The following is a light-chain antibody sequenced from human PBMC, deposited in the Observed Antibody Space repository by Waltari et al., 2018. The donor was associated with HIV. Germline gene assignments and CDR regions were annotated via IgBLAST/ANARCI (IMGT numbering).Light chain of an antibody. CDR1: PGAVTSGHC. CDR3: LLSFNGVVV. J-gene: IGLJ2*01. V-gene: IGLV7-46*01. Sequence: QAVVTQEPSLPVSAGGTVTLTCASSPGAVTSGHCPYWFQRRPGQAPKTLIYDTTNRHSWTPARFSGSLLGGKGALTLSGAQFEDEADYFCLLSFNGVVVFGGGTTLTVL. CDR2: DTT.